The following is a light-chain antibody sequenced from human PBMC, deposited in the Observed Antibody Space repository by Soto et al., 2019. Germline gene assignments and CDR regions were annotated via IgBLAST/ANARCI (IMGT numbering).Light chain of an antibody. CDR2: GAS. V-gene: IGKV3-20*01. CDR1: QSVSSSY. J-gene: IGKJ1*01. Sequence: EIVLTQSPGTLSLSPGERATLSCRASQSVSSSYLAWYQQTPGQAPRLLIYGASSRATGIPDRFSGSGSGTDFTLTISRLEPEDFAVYYCQHYNNWPRTFGQGTKVEIK. CDR3: QHYNNWPRT.